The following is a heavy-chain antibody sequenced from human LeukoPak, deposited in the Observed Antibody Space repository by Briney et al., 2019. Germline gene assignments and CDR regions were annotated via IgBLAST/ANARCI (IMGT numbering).Heavy chain of an antibody. J-gene: IGHJ4*02. Sequence: GGSLRLSCAASGFTVSTNYMSWVRQAPGKGLEWVSVIYSDGSTYYADSVKGSFTISRDSSKNTLYLQMNSLRAEDTAVYYCAGSLAYCGGDCRLGDYWGQGTLVTVSS. CDR2: IYSDGST. CDR3: AGSLAYCGGDCRLGDY. CDR1: GFTVSTNY. D-gene: IGHD2-21*02. V-gene: IGHV3-66*01.